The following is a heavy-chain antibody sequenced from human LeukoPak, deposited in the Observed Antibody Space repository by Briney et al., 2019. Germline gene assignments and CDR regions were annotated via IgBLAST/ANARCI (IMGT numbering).Heavy chain of an antibody. V-gene: IGHV4-59*08. CDR3: ARHSITKTRDTRNWFDP. CDR2: IYYSGST. D-gene: IGHD3-10*01. CDR1: GASISRYD. J-gene: IGHJ5*02. Sequence: SESLSLTRTVRGASISRYDWSWIRPAPGKGLEWIGYIYYSGSTNYNPSLKSRVTISVDTSKNQFSLKLSSVTAADTAVYYCARHSITKTRDTRNWFDPWGQGTLVTVSS.